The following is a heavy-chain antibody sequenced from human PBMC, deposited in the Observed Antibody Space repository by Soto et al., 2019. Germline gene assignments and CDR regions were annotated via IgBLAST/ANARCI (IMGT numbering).Heavy chain of an antibody. CDR3: ARIRGRDTSGYYPDY. CDR1: GGSISSSSYY. CDR2: IYYSGST. D-gene: IGHD3-22*01. V-gene: IGHV4-39*01. J-gene: IGHJ4*02. Sequence: TLSLTCTVSGGSISSSSYYWGWIRQPPGKGLEWIGSIYYSGSTYYNPSLKSRVTISVDTSKNQFSLKLSSVTAADTAVYYCARIRGRDTSGYYPDYWGQGTLVTVSS.